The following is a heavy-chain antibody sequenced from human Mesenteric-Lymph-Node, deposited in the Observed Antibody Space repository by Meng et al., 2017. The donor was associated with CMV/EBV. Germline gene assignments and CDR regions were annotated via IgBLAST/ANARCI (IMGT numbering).Heavy chain of an antibody. CDR1: AGTFEQPA. CDR3: AMCGGDCYSLDY. CDR2: IITILFTP. V-gene: IGHV1-69*06. D-gene: IGHD2-21*02. J-gene: IGHJ4*02. Sequence: CNAYAGTFEQPAIRWVRQATGQGLEWMGGIITILFTPDYAQKCQGRVTITADKDTSTAYMELSSLRSEDTAVYYCAMCGGDCYSLDYWGQGTLVTVSS.